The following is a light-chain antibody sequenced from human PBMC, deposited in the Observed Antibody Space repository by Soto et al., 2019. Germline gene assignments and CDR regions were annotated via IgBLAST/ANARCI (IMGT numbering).Light chain of an antibody. CDR1: QSVSSK. V-gene: IGKV3-15*01. Sequence: FGTTQSPSTVSVTPGERATISYPASQSVSSKLGWYQQKPGQAPRLLIYGASTRATGIPARFSGSGSGTDFTLTISRLEPEDFAVYYCQLYVISPHFGQGTRLAIK. CDR3: QLYVISPH. CDR2: GAS. J-gene: IGKJ5*01.